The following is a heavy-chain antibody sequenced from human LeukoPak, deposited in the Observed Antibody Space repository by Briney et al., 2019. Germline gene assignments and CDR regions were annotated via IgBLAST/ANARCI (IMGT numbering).Heavy chain of an antibody. J-gene: IGHJ6*02. D-gene: IGHD3-3*01. V-gene: IGHV1-8*01. CDR3: ARGDTYYDFWSGYFSTTHYYYYGMDV. CDR1: GYTFTSYD. Sequence: ASVKVSCKASGYTFTSYDINWVRQATGQGLEWMRWMNPNRGNTGYAQKFQGRVTMTRNTSISTAYMELSRLRSEDTAVYYCARGDTYYDFWSGYFSTTHYYYYGMDVWGQGTTVTVSS. CDR2: MNPNRGNT.